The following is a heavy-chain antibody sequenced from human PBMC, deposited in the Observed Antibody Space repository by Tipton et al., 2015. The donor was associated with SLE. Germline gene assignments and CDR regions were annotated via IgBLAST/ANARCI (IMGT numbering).Heavy chain of an antibody. J-gene: IGHJ4*02. CDR3: AREGYYGSGTD. V-gene: IGHV4-34*01. D-gene: IGHD3-10*01. Sequence: LRLSCAVYGGSLSDYYWSWIRQPPGKGLEWIGEINHSGSTNYNPSLKSRVTISVDTSKNQFSLKLSSVTAADTAVYYCAREGYYGSGTDWGQGTLVTVSS. CDR2: INHSGST. CDR1: GGSLSDYY.